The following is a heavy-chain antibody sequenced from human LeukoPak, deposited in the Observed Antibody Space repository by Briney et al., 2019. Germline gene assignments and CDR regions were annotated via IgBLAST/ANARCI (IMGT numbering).Heavy chain of an antibody. Sequence: GASAKVSCKASGYTFTSYTISWVRQAPGQGLEWMGWISAYNGGTHSAQKFQGRVIMTIDASTSTAYMEVRSLRSDDTAVYYCARDPVDIAATTMDYWGQGTLVTVSS. V-gene: IGHV1-18*01. CDR1: GYTFTSYT. CDR2: ISAYNGGT. CDR3: ARDPVDIAATTMDY. D-gene: IGHD5-12*01. J-gene: IGHJ4*02.